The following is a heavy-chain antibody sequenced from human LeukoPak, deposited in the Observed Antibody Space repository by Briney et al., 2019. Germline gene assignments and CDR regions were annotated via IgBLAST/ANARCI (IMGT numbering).Heavy chain of an antibody. CDR3: TTPVYYYDSSGYYYFDY. Sequence: GGSLRLSCAASGFTFSSYSMNWVRQAPGKGLEWVGRIKSKTDGGTTDYAAPVKGRFTISRDDSKNTLYLQMNSLKTEDTAVYYCTTPVYYYDSSGYYYFDYWGQGTLVTVSS. V-gene: IGHV3-15*01. CDR1: GFTFSSYS. D-gene: IGHD3-22*01. CDR2: IKSKTDGGTT. J-gene: IGHJ4*02.